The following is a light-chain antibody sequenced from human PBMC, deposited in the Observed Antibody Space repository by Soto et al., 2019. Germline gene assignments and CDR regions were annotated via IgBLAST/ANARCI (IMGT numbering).Light chain of an antibody. V-gene: IGLV1-40*01. CDR1: NSNIGAGYD. CDR2: GHN. J-gene: IGLJ3*02. CDR3: QSYDSSLSGSGV. Sequence: QAVVTQPPSVSGAPGQGVTISCTGSNSNIGAGYDVHWYQQLPGTAPKLLISGHNNRPSGVPDRFFGSKSGTSASLTIIGLQAEDEADYYCQSYDSSLSGSGVFGGGTKLTVL.